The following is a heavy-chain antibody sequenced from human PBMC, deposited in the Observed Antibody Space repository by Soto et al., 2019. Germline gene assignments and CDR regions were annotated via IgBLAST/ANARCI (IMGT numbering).Heavy chain of an antibody. CDR2: IGTAGDT. J-gene: IGHJ4*02. Sequence: GGSLRLSCAASGFTFSSYDMHWVRQATGKGLEWVSAIGTAGDTYYPGSVKDRFTTSRDNAKNTLYLQMNSLRAEDTAVYYCAKEATYYYDSSGSTDYWGQGTLVTVSS. V-gene: IGHV3-13*01. CDR1: GFTFSSYD. CDR3: AKEATYYYDSSGSTDY. D-gene: IGHD3-22*01.